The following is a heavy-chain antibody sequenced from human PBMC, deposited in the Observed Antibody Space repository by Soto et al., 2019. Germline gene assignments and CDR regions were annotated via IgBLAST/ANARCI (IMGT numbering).Heavy chain of an antibody. CDR2: IIPMLPVT. Sequence: QVHLIQSGAEVKKPGSSVKVSCKAAGGTFNTYTLFWVRQAPGHGLELMGRIIPMLPVTNSAQKFQGRLTLSAHKSTGTSFMELTSLTSDDTAVYYCSIGSWSAETFDVWGQGTMVTVSS. D-gene: IGHD2-2*01. V-gene: IGHV1-69*02. CDR1: GGTFNTYT. J-gene: IGHJ3*01. CDR3: SIGSWSAETFDV.